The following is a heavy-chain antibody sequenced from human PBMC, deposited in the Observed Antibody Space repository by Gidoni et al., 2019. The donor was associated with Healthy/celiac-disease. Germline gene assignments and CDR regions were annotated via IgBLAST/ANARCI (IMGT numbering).Heavy chain of an antibody. J-gene: IGHJ3*02. CDR1: GGSISSSSSY. CDR2: IYYCGST. CDR3: ARAYYYDSSGYYHDAFDI. D-gene: IGHD3-22*01. V-gene: IGHV4-39*01. Sequence: QLQLQESGPGLVKPSETLSLTCTVSGGSISSSSSYWGWIRQPPGKGLEWIGSIYYCGSTYDNPSLKSRVTISVDTSKNQFSLKLSSVTAADTAVYYCARAYYYDSSGYYHDAFDIWGQGTMVTVSS.